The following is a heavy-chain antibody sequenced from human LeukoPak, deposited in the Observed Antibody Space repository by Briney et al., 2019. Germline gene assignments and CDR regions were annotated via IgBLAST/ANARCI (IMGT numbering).Heavy chain of an antibody. V-gene: IGHV3-23*01. J-gene: IGHJ1*01. CDR3: AKDRASATYEYFQY. Sequence: GGSLRLSCAASGFTFNTYAMSWVRQAPGKGLEWVSAISGSGDITYSADSVKGRFTISRDNSKNTLYYQLDSLTAEDTAVYYCAKDRASATYEYFQYWGQGTQVTVSS. D-gene: IGHD3-10*01. CDR1: GFTFNTYA. CDR2: ISGSGDIT.